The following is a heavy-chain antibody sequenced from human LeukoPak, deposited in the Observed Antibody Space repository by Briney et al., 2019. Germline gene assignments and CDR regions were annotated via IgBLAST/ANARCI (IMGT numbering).Heavy chain of an antibody. CDR2: IYSDGSTT. CDR1: GFTFSSYW. J-gene: IGHJ3*02. V-gene: IGHV3-74*01. D-gene: IGHD4-17*01. CDR3: ARESGFYGDYGAFDI. Sequence: GGSLRLSCAASGFTFSSYWMHWVRQAPGKGLVWVSLIYSDGSTTNYADSVKGRFTISRDNAKNTLYLQMNSLRVEDTAIYYCARESGFYGDYGAFDIWGQGTTVTVSS.